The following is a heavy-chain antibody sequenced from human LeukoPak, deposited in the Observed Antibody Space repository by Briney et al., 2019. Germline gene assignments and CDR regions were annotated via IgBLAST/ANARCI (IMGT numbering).Heavy chain of an antibody. CDR2: IYYSGST. CDR1: GGPITCGGSY. CDR3: ASQANYYDSSGYFIH. J-gene: IGHJ1*01. D-gene: IGHD3-22*01. V-gene: IGHV4-31*03. Sequence: SQTLSLTCSVSGGPITCGGSYWSWISQHPGEGLEWIGYIYYSGSTYYNPSLKSRVTISVDTSKKQFSLKLNSVTAADTAVYFCASQANYYDSSGYFIHWGQGILVTVSS.